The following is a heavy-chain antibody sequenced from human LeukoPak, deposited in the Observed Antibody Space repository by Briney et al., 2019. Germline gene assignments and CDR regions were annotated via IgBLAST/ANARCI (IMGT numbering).Heavy chain of an antibody. V-gene: IGHV4-59*01. J-gene: IGHJ4*02. CDR2: IYYSGST. Sequence: PSETLSLTCTVSGGSISSYYWSWIRQPPGKGLEWIGYIYYSGSTNYNPSLKSRVTISVDTSKNLFSLKLSSVTAADTAVYYCAVGYSSGWTPFDYWGQGTLVTVSS. CDR3: AVGYSSGWTPFDY. D-gene: IGHD6-19*01. CDR1: GGSISSYY.